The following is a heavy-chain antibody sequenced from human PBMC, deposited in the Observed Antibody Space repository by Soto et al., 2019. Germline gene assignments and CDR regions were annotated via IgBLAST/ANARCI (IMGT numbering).Heavy chain of an antibody. Sequence: ASVKVSCKASGYTFTSYDINWVRQAPGQGLEWMGWMNPNSGNTGYAQKFQGRVTMTRNTSISTAYMELSSLRSEDTAVYYCARLKRTNCISGSCYSYYFDYWGQGTLVTSPQ. CDR2: MNPNSGNT. V-gene: IGHV1-8*01. J-gene: IGHJ4*02. CDR3: ARLKRTNCISGSCYSYYFDY. CDR1: GYTFTSYD. D-gene: IGHD2-15*01.